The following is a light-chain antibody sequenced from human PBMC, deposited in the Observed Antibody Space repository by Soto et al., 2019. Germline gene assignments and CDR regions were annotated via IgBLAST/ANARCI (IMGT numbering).Light chain of an antibody. CDR3: QQRHNWPIT. CDR2: DAS. Sequence: IVMTQSQATLSLSPCEVATISCSASQSIGTYLAWYQHKPGQSPRLLIFDASNRATGIPARFSGSGSGTDFTLSICGLEPADLGVYYCQQRHNWPITFGQGTRLEIK. CDR1: QSIGTY. V-gene: IGKV3-11*01. J-gene: IGKJ5*01.